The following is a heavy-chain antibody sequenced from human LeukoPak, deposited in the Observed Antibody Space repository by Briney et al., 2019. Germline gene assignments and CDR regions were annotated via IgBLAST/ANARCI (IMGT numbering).Heavy chain of an antibody. CDR3: ARDRDEDTAMVWVAAFDI. V-gene: IGHV1-18*01. Sequence: GASVTVSCKASGYTFTSYGISWVRQAPGQGLEWMGWISAYNGNTNYAQKLQGRVTMTTDTSTSTAYMELRSLRSDDTAVYYCARDRDEDTAMVWVAAFDIWGQGTMVTVSS. CDR2: ISAYNGNT. D-gene: IGHD5-18*01. J-gene: IGHJ3*02. CDR1: GYTFTSYG.